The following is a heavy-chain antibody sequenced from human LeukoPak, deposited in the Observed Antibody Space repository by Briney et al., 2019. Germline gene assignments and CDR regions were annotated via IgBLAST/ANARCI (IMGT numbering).Heavy chain of an antibody. CDR3: ACPTGQPCDY. V-gene: IGHV3-21*01. Sequence: GGSLRLSCAASGFXFNNAWINWVRQAPGKGLEWVSSISSSSSYIYYADSVKGRFTISRDNAKNSLYLQMNSLRAEDTAVYYCACPTGQPCDYWGQGTLVTVSS. D-gene: IGHD2-8*02. J-gene: IGHJ4*02. CDR1: GFXFNNAW. CDR2: ISSSSSYI.